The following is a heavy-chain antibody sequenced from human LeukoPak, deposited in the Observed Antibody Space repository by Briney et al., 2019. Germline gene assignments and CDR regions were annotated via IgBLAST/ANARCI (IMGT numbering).Heavy chain of an antibody. CDR3: AKDREGRAYCGGDCFQTDIDY. CDR1: AFTFSSYG. Sequence: GGSLRLSSAASAFTFSSYGMHWVRQAAGKGLEWVAFIRYEGSNKYYADSVKGRFTISRDNSKNTLYLQMNSLRAEDTAVYYCAKDREGRAYCGGDCFQTDIDYWGQGTLVTVSS. D-gene: IGHD2-21*02. CDR2: IRYEGSNK. J-gene: IGHJ4*02. V-gene: IGHV3-30*02.